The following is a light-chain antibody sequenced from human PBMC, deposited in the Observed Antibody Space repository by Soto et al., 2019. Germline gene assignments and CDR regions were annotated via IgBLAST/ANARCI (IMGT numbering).Light chain of an antibody. CDR1: QSVSSSY. Sequence: EVGLTQSPATLSLSPGERATLSCRASQSVSSSYLAWYQQKPGQAPRLLIYGASSRATGIPDRFSGSGSGTDFTLTISRLEPEDFAVYYCQQYGSSPPWTFGQGTKVDIK. J-gene: IGKJ1*01. CDR3: QQYGSSPPWT. CDR2: GAS. V-gene: IGKV3-20*01.